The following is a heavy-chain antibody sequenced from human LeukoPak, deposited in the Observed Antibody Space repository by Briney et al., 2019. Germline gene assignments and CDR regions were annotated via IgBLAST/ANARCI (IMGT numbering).Heavy chain of an antibody. D-gene: IGHD4-17*01. Sequence: PSETLSLTCAVSGYSIGSGYYWGWIRQPPGKGLGWIGSIYHSGSTYYNPSLKSRVTISVDTSKNQFSLKLSSVTAADTAVYYCARRRRNGDYGYWGQGTLVTVSS. J-gene: IGHJ4*02. V-gene: IGHV4-38-2*01. CDR2: IYHSGST. CDR3: ARRRRNGDYGY. CDR1: GYSIGSGYY.